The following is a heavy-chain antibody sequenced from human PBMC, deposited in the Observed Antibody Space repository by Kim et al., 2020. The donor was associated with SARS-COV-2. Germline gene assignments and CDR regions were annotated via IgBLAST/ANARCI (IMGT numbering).Heavy chain of an antibody. V-gene: IGHV3-30*04. D-gene: IGHD2-2*02. CDR3: ARAEYQLLYDAFDI. CDR1: GFTFSSYA. Sequence: GGSLRLSCAASGFTFSSYAMHWVRQAPGRGLEWVAVISCDGSNKYYADSVKGRFTISRDNSKNTLNLQMNSLRAEDTAVYYCARAEYQLLYDAFDIWGQGTTVSVSS. J-gene: IGHJ3*02. CDR2: ISCDGSNK.